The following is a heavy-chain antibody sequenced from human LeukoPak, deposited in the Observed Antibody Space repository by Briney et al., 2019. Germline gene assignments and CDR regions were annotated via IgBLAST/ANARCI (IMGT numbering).Heavy chain of an antibody. CDR3: AKDGNLGNPTYYFDY. Sequence: PGGSLRLSCVASRFILSNFGMHWVRQAPGKGPEWVAIISYDGSKKYYADSVKGRFIISRDNSKNTLYLQMNSLTTEDTAVYYCAKDGNLGNPTYYFDYWGQGTLVTVSS. D-gene: IGHD1-1*01. CDR1: RFILSNFG. J-gene: IGHJ4*02. V-gene: IGHV3-30*18. CDR2: ISYDGSKK.